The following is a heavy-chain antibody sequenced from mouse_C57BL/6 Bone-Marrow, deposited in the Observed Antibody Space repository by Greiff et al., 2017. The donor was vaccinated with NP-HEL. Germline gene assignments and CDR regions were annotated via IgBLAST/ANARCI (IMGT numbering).Heavy chain of an antibody. CDR1: GYTFTTYP. CDR2: FHPYNDDT. CDR3: ARITTVGPYWYFDV. D-gene: IGHD1-1*01. Sequence: VQLQQSGAELVKPGASVKMSCKASGYTFTTYPIEWLKQNHGKSLEWIGNFHPYNDDTTYNEKFKGKATLTAEKSSSTVYLELSRLTSDDSAVYYCARITTVGPYWYFDVWGTGTTVTVSS. V-gene: IGHV1-47*01. J-gene: IGHJ1*03.